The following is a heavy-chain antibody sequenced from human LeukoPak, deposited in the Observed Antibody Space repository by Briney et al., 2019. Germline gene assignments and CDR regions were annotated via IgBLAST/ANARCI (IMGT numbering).Heavy chain of an antibody. CDR2: IKQDGSEK. D-gene: IGHD1-7*01. V-gene: IGHV3-7*01. Sequence: PGGSLRLSCAASGFTFSSYWMSWVRQAPGKGLEWVANIKQDGSEKYYVDSVKGRFTISRDNAKNSLYLQMNSLRAEDTAVYYCARDQDNWNYVPYGMDVWGQGTTVTVSS. CDR1: GFTFSSYW. J-gene: IGHJ6*02. CDR3: ARDQDNWNYVPYGMDV.